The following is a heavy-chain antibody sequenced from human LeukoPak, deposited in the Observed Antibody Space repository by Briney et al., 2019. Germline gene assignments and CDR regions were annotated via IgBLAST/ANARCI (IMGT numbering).Heavy chain of an antibody. J-gene: IGHJ3*02. CDR1: GFTFSDYH. Sequence: GGSLRLSCAASGFTFSDYHMSWIRQAPGKGLEWVSYISSSSSYTNYADSVKGRFTISRDNAKNSLYLQMNSLRAEDTAVYYCARAGSYFDLDAFDIWGQGTMVTVSS. D-gene: IGHD3-9*01. V-gene: IGHV3-11*06. CDR2: ISSSSSYT. CDR3: ARAGSYFDLDAFDI.